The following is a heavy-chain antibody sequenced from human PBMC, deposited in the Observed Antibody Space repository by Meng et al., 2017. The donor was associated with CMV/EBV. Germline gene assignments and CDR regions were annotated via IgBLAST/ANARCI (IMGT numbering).Heavy chain of an antibody. CDR3: ARAGGYSSSWYFDY. J-gene: IGHJ4*02. V-gene: IGHV6-1*01. Sequence: LRLSCAISGDSVSSNSAAWNWIRQSPSRGLEWLGRTYYRSKWYNDYAVSVKSRITINPDTSKNQLSLQLNSVTPEDTAVYYCARAGGYSSSWYFDYWGQGTLVTVSS. CDR1: GDSVSSNSAA. D-gene: IGHD6-13*01. CDR2: TYYRSKWYN.